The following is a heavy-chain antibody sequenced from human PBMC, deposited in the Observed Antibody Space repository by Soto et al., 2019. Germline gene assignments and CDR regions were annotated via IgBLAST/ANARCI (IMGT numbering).Heavy chain of an antibody. D-gene: IGHD5-12*01. CDR3: ARQPDIVATINSYYYGMDV. V-gene: IGHV5-51*01. CDR1: GYSFTSYW. Sequence: GESLKISCKGSGYSFTSYWIGWVRQMPGKGLEWMGIIYPGDSDTRYSPSFQGQVTISADKSISTAYLQWSSLKASDTAMYYCARQPDIVATINSYYYGMDVWGQGTTVTVSS. J-gene: IGHJ6*02. CDR2: IYPGDSDT.